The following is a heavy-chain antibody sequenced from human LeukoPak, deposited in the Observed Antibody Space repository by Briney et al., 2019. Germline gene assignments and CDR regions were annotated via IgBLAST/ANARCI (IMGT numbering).Heavy chain of an antibody. V-gene: IGHV3-23*01. CDR3: AKDATPGNSVYDHFDY. D-gene: IGHD5/OR15-5a*01. Sequence: GGSLRLSCAASGCTFRIHAMSWVRQAPGKGLEWVSTIGSGDDLHYADSVKGRFTVSRDDPQNTLYLQMNSLRAEDAAIYYCAKDATPGNSVYDHFDYWGQGTLVTVSS. CDR2: IGSGDDL. J-gene: IGHJ4*02. CDR1: GCTFRIHA.